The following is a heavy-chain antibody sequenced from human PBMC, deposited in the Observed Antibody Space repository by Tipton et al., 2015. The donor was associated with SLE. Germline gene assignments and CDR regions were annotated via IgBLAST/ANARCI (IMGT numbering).Heavy chain of an antibody. CDR1: GGSFSGYY. CDR2: INHSGST. D-gene: IGHD3-3*01. CDR3: ARSGFLEWLLPIGFDY. V-gene: IGHV4-34*01. J-gene: IGHJ4*02. Sequence: TLSLTCAVYGGSFSGYYWSWIRQPPGKGLEWIGEINHSGSTNYNPSLESRVTISVDTSKNQFSLKLSSVTAADTAIYYCARSGFLEWLLPIGFDYWGQGTLVTVSS.